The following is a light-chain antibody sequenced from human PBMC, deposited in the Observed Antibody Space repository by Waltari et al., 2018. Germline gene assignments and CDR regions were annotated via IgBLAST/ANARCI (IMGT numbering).Light chain of an antibody. Sequence: QSVLTLPPSTSGTPGLRITITCSGGHSNIGSNTVNWYLQLPGTAPKLLIFGTNHRPSGVPDLFSGSKSGTSSSLAISGLQSEDEADYYFSAWDDSLSGVIFGGVTKLTVL. CDR1: HSNIGSNT. J-gene: IGLJ2*01. CDR3: SAWDDSLSGVI. V-gene: IGLV1-44*01. CDR2: GTN.